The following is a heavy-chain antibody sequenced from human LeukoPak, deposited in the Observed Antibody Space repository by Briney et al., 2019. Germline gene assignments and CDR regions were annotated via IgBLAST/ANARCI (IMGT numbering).Heavy chain of an antibody. CDR2: ISGSGGST. V-gene: IGHV3-23*01. Sequence: PGGSLRLSCAASGFTFSTYAMSWVRQAPGKGLEWVSGISGSGGSTYYADYVKGRFTISRDNSRNMLYLQMNSLRAEDTAVYYCAKTDSDISTAYVHWGQGTLVTVSS. CDR1: GFTFSTYA. J-gene: IGHJ4*02. CDR3: AKTDSDISTAYVH. D-gene: IGHD3-9*01.